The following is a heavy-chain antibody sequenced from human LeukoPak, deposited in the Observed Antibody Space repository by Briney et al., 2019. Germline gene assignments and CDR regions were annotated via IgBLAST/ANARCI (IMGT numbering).Heavy chain of an antibody. V-gene: IGHV4-38-2*02. CDR3: AATGDRNWFDP. D-gene: IGHD7-27*01. CDR1: GYSISSGYY. J-gene: IGHJ5*02. Sequence: SETLSLTCTVSGYSISSGYYWGWIRQPPGKGLEWIGSIYHSGSTYYNPSLKSRVTISVDTSKNQFSLKLSSVTAADTAVYYCAATGDRNWFDPWGQGTLVTVSS. CDR2: IYHSGST.